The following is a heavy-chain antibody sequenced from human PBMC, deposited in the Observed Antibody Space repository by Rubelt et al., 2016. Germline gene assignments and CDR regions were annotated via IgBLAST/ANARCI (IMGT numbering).Heavy chain of an antibody. J-gene: IGHJ5*02. CDR3: ARDFIVVVAGPVAYLDP. Sequence: KGLVWVAQIISDGSTTTYADSVKGRFTISRDNAKNTLYLQMNSLRAEDAALYYCARDFIVVVAGPVAYLDPWGQGTLVTVSS. V-gene: IGHV3-74*01. D-gene: IGHD2-15*01. CDR2: IISDGSTT.